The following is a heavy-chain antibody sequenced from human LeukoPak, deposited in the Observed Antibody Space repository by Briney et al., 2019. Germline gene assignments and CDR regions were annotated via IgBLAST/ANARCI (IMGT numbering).Heavy chain of an antibody. CDR3: ARGRRSYIVVVPAANWFDP. J-gene: IGHJ5*02. D-gene: IGHD2-2*01. Sequence: PSQTLSLTCTVSGGSISSGGYYWSWIRQHPGKGLEWIGYIYYSGSTNYNPSLKSRVTISVDTSKNQFSLKLSSVTAADTAVYYCARGRRSYIVVVPAANWFDPWGQGTLVTVSS. CDR1: GGSISSGGYY. CDR2: IYYSGST. V-gene: IGHV4-31*03.